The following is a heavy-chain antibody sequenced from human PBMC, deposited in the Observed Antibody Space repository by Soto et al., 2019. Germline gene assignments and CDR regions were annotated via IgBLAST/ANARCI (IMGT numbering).Heavy chain of an antibody. J-gene: IGHJ6*02. CDR2: ISYDGSNK. CDR3: ASLHSTISYGMDV. V-gene: IGHV3-30-3*01. D-gene: IGHD3-3*01. CDR1: GFTFSSYA. Sequence: PGGSLRLSCAASGFTFSSYAMHWVRQAPGKGLEWVAVISYDGSNKYYADSVKGRFTISRDNSKNTLYLQMNSLRAEDTAVYYCASLHSTISYGMDVWGQGTTVIVSS.